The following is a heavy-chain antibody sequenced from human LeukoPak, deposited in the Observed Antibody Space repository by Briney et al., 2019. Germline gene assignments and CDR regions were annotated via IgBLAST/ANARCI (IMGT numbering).Heavy chain of an antibody. V-gene: IGHV3-74*01. CDR1: GFTFSSYW. J-gene: IGHJ4*02. Sequence: PGGSLRLSCAASGFTFSSYWMHWVRQAPGKGLVWVSRINSDGSSTSYADSVKGRLTISRDNAKNTLYLQMNSLRAEDTAVYYCAREVGATTGFDYWGQGTLVTVSS. CDR3: AREVGATTGFDY. D-gene: IGHD1-26*01. CDR2: INSDGSST.